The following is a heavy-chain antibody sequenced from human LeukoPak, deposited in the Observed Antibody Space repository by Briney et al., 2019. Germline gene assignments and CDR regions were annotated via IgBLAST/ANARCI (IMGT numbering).Heavy chain of an antibody. CDR1: GFTFSNYG. CDR3: AKNRFGELLRVRYFDY. Sequence: PGRSLRLSCAASGFTFSNYGMHWVRQAPGKGLEWVSAISGSGGSTYYADSVKGRFTISRDNSKNTLYLQMNSLRAEDTAVYYCAKNRFGELLRVRYFDYWGQGTLVTVSS. V-gene: IGHV3-23*01. D-gene: IGHD3-10*01. CDR2: ISGSGGST. J-gene: IGHJ4*02.